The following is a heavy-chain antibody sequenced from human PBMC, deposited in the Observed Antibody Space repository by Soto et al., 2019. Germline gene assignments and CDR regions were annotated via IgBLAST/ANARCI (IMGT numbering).Heavy chain of an antibody. CDR1: GFTFSSYA. J-gene: IGHJ4*02. V-gene: IGHV3-23*01. CDR2: ISGSGGST. CDR3: AKGPYCSGGSCFVHTLNY. D-gene: IGHD2-15*01. Sequence: GGSLRLSCAASGFTFSSYAMSWVRQAPGKGLEWVSAISGSGGSTYYADSVKGRFTISRDNSKNTLYLQMNSLRAEDTAVYYCAKGPYCSGGSCFVHTLNYWGQGTLVTVSS.